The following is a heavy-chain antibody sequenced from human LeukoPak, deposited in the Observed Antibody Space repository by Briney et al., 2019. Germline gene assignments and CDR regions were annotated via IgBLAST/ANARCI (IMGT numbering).Heavy chain of an antibody. CDR1: GGSISSSNYY. CDR2: IYYSGST. Sequence: PSETLSLTCTVSGGSISSSNYYWGWFRQPPGKGLEWIGSIYYSGSTYYTPSLKSRATISVDTSKNQFSLKLSSVTAADTAVYYCARPDSGTYVARAFDIGGQGTLVSVSS. J-gene: IGHJ3*02. V-gene: IGHV4-39*01. D-gene: IGHD1-26*01. CDR3: ARPDSGTYVARAFDI.